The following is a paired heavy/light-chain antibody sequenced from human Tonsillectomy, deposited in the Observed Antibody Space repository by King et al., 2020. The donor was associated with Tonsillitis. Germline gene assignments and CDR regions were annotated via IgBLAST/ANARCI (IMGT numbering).Heavy chain of an antibody. CDR3: ARRELLDY. CDR1: GFTFSDYA. D-gene: IGHD1-26*01. CDR2: ISASGFSA. Sequence: EVQLLESGGGLVQPGGSLRLSCAASGFTFSDYAMTWVRQAPGKGLEWVSTISASGFSAYYADSVKGRFTFSRDNFKNTVYLQMNSLRDEDTAVYYCARRELLDYWGQGTLVTVSS. V-gene: IGHV3-23*01. J-gene: IGHJ4*02.
Light chain of an antibody. J-gene: IGLJ3*02. CDR2: EDN. CDR1: SGTIASHY. V-gene: IGLV6-57*01. Sequence: NFMLTQPHSVSESPGKTVTISCTRSSGTIASHYVQWFQQRPGSAPTTVIYEDNQRPSGVPDRFSGSIDSSSNSASLTISGLKNEDEADYYCHSSDGTNRVFGGGTTLTVL. CDR3: HSSDGTNRV.